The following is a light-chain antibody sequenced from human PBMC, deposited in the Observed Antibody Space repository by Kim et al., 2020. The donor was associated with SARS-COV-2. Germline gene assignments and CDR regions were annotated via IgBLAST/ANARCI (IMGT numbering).Light chain of an antibody. CDR3: QRYNSAPWT. Sequence: ASIGDRVTITCRASQDIANSLAWYQQKPGKVPQVLIYAASTLQSGVPSRFSGSGSGTEFTLTIDSLQTEDVATYYCQRYNSAPWTFGPGTKVDIK. CDR2: AAS. V-gene: IGKV1-27*01. J-gene: IGKJ1*01. CDR1: QDIANS.